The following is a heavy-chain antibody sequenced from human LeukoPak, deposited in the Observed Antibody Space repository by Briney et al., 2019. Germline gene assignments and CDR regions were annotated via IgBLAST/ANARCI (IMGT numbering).Heavy chain of an antibody. CDR3: ARSLGSWGAFDI. CDR1: GFTFSSYA. D-gene: IGHD1-26*01. V-gene: IGHV3-30-3*01. J-gene: IGHJ3*02. Sequence: GGSLRLSCAASGFTFSSYAMHWVRQAPGKGLEWVAVISYDGSNKYYADSVKGRFTISRDNSKSTLYLQMNSLRAEDTAVYYCARSLGSWGAFDIWGQGTMVTVSP. CDR2: ISYDGSNK.